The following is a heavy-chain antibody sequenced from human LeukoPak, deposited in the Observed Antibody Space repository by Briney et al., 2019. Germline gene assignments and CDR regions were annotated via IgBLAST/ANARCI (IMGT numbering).Heavy chain of an antibody. Sequence: GSLRLSCAASGFTFSSYAMHWVRQAPGKGLEWVAVISYDGSNKYYADSVKGRFTISRDNSKNTLYLQMNSLRAEDTAVYYCAKAPLGVVMVFGWYFDLWGRGTLVTVSS. J-gene: IGHJ2*01. V-gene: IGHV3-30-3*01. CDR3: AKAPLGVVMVFGWYFDL. CDR2: ISYDGSNK. CDR1: GFTFSSYA. D-gene: IGHD3-3*01.